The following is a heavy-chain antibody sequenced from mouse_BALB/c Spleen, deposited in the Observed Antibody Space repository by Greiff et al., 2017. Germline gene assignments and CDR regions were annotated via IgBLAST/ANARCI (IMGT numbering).Heavy chain of an antibody. V-gene: IGHV1-87*01. Sequence: VQLQQSGAELARPGASVKLSCKASGYTFTSYWMQWVKQRPGQGLEWIGAIYPGDGDTRYTQKFKGKATLTADKSSSTAYMQLSSLASEDSAVYYCARSAVLDGNYEACAYWGQGTLVTVSA. J-gene: IGHJ3*01. CDR1: GYTFTSYW. CDR3: ARSAVLDGNYEACAY. D-gene: IGHD2-1*01. CDR2: IYPGDGDT.